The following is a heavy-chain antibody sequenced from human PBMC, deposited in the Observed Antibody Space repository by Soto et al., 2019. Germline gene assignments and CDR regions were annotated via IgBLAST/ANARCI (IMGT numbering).Heavy chain of an antibody. CDR2: IIPIFGTA. CDR1: GGTFSSYA. J-gene: IGHJ4*02. D-gene: IGHD3-22*01. V-gene: IGHV1-69*13. Sequence: ASVKVSCKASGGTFSSYAISWVRQAPGQGLEWMGGIIPIFGTANYAQKFQGRVTITADESTSTAYMELSSLRSEDTAVYYCEGRYYDSTASSDYFDYWGQGTLVTVSS. CDR3: EGRYYDSTASSDYFDY.